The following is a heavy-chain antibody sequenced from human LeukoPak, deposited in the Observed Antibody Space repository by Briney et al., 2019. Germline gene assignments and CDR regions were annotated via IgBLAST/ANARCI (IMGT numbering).Heavy chain of an antibody. J-gene: IGHJ3*02. CDR1: GFTFSSYE. CDR2: ISSSGSTI. V-gene: IGHV3-48*03. D-gene: IGHD2/OR15-2a*01. CDR3: AREIVLDDAFDI. Sequence: GGSLRLSCAASGFTFSSYEMNWVRQAPGKGLEWASYISSSGSTIYYADSVKGRFTISRDNAKNSLYLQMNSLRAEDTAVYYCAREIVLDDAFDIWGQGTMVTVSS.